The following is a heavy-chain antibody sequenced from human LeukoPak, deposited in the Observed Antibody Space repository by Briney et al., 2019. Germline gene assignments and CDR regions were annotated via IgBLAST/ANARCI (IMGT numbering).Heavy chain of an antibody. J-gene: IGHJ6*04. V-gene: IGHV3-48*04. D-gene: IGHD3-10*02. CDR2: ISSSGSTI. CDR3: AELGITMIGGV. Sequence: GGSLRLSCAASGFTFSSYGMHWVRQAPGKGLEWVSYISSSGSTIYYADSVKGRFTISRDNAKNSLYLQMNSLRAEDTAVYYCAELGITMIGGVWGKGTTVAISS. CDR1: GFTFSSYG.